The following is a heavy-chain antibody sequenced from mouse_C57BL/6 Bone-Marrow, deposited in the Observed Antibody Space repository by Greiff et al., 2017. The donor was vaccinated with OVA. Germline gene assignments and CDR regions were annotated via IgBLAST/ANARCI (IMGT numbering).Heavy chain of an antibody. Sequence: QVQLQQSGAELVRPGASVTLSCKASGYTFTDYEMHWVKQTPVHGLDWIGAIDPETGGTAYNQKFKGKAILTADKASSPAYMELRSLTSEDSAVYYCTRSDYSNDVLYYYAMDYWGQGTSVTVSS. CDR3: TRSDYSNDVLYYYAMDY. CDR2: IDPETGGT. V-gene: IGHV1-15*01. CDR1: GYTFTDYE. D-gene: IGHD2-12*01. J-gene: IGHJ4*01.